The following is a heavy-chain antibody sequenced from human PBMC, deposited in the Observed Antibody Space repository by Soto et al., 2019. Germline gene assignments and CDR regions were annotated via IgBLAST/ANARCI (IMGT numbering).Heavy chain of an antibody. CDR1: GLTFRSYD. J-gene: IGHJ4*02. Sequence: EVQLLESGGGLVQPGGSLRLSCAASGLTFRSYDMRWVRQAQGKGLEWVSAISGSGGSTYYADSVNGRFTISRDNSKNTVYLQMNSLRGEDTAGYYCARRGSGSYYDYYGQGTLVTVSA. D-gene: IGHD1-26*01. CDR3: ARRGSGSYYDY. CDR2: ISGSGGST. V-gene: IGHV3-23*01.